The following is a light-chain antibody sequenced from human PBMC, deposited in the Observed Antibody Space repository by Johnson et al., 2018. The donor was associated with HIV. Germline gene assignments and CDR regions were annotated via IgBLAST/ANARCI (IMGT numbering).Light chain of an antibody. J-gene: IGLJ1*01. CDR2: ENN. V-gene: IGLV1-51*01. CDR1: SSNIGNNY. Sequence: QSVLTQPPSVSAAPGQKVTISCSGSSSNIGNNYVSWYQQVPGTDPKVLIYENNKRPSGIPDRFSGSKFGTSATLGITGLQTGDEADYYCGTWNSSLSVQNYVFGTGTKVTVV. CDR3: GTWNSSLSVQNYV.